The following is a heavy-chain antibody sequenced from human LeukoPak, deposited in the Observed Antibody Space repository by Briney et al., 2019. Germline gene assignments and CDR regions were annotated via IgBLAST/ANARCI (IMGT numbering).Heavy chain of an antibody. Sequence: QSGRSLRLSCAASGFTFSSYGIHWVRQAPGKGLEWVAVISYDGSNKYYADSVKGRFTISRDNSKNTLYLQMNSLRAEDTAVYYCAKQMFRGFYYYGMDVWGQGTTVTVSS. CDR2: ISYDGSNK. J-gene: IGHJ6*02. V-gene: IGHV3-30*18. CDR3: AKQMFRGFYYYGMDV. CDR1: GFTFSSYG. D-gene: IGHD3-10*02.